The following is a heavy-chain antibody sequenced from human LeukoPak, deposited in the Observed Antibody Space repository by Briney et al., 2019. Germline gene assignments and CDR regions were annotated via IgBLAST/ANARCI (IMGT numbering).Heavy chain of an antibody. V-gene: IGHV3-23*01. J-gene: IGHJ4*02. CDR1: GFTFSSYS. CDR2: LSASGTST. CDR3: AKAYTSSLKGYFDH. Sequence: GGSLRLSCAASGFTFSSYSMNWVRQAPGKGLEWISGLSASGTSTYYADSVKGRFTISRDNSKNTLYLQMNSLRAEDAAIYYCAKAYTSSLKGYFDHWGQGTLVTVSS. D-gene: IGHD6-13*01.